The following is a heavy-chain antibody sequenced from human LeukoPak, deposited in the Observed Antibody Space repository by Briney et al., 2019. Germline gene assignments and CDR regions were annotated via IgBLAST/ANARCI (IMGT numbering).Heavy chain of an antibody. CDR1: GFTLRNYA. CDR2: ISNSGDDT. V-gene: IGHV3-23*01. D-gene: IGHD6-6*01. CDR3: AKTWYSTSMDY. J-gene: IGHJ4*02. Sequence: QPGGSQRLSCAASGFTLRNYAMSWVRQAPGKGLECVSVISNSGDDTYYADSVKGRFTISRDNSRNMLYLQMNGLRAEDTAVYYCAKTWYSTSMDYWGRGTLVAVSS.